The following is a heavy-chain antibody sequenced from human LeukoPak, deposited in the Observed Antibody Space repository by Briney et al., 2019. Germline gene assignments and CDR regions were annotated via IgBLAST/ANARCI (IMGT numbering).Heavy chain of an antibody. CDR2: IYTSENT. Sequence: SETLSLTCTVSGGYIGIYYWSWIRQPAGKGLEWIGRIYTSENTDYNPSLKSRVTMSVDMSTSQFSLRLTSVTAADTAVYYCAREGDYGDYSKSFYYMDVWGKGTTVTVSS. CDR1: GGYIGIYY. V-gene: IGHV4-4*07. CDR3: AREGDYGDYSKSFYYMDV. D-gene: IGHD4-17*01. J-gene: IGHJ6*03.